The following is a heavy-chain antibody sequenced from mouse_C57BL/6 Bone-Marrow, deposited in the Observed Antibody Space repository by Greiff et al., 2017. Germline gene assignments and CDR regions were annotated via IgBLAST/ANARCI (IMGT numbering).Heavy chain of an antibody. Sequence: EVQLVESGGGLVQPGGSLKLSCAASGFTFSDYGMAWVRQAPRKGPEWVAFISNLAYSIYYADTVTGRITISRENAKNTLYLEMSSLRSADTAMYYCARRGLKAMDYWGQGTSVTVSS. CDR2: ISNLAYSI. CDR3: ARRGLKAMDY. J-gene: IGHJ4*01. D-gene: IGHD3-1*01. V-gene: IGHV5-15*04. CDR1: GFTFSDYG.